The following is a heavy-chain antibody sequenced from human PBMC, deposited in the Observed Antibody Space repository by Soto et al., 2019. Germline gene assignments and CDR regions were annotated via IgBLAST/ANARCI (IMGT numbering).Heavy chain of an antibody. V-gene: IGHV3-23*01. D-gene: IGHD6-6*01. Sequence: EVQLLESGGGLVQPGGSLRLSCAGSGFTFSAYVMSWVRQAPGKGLEWVSTISSDDGRTYYADSVRGRFTISRDSSKNTLYLQMNSLRAEDTAIYYCAKSQGSPSYTCVKDWGQGTLVTVSP. J-gene: IGHJ1*01. CDR3: AKSQGSPSYTCVKD. CDR2: ISSDDGRT. CDR1: GFTFSAYV.